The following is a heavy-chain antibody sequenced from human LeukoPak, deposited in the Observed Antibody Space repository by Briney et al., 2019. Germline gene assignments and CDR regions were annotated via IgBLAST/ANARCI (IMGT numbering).Heavy chain of an antibody. V-gene: IGHV3-74*01. D-gene: IGHD6-19*01. CDR2: INSDGSST. J-gene: IGHJ5*02. CDR1: GFTFSSYA. CDR3: ARVIAVAGRGNWFDP. Sequence: GGSLRLSCAASGFTFSSYAMSWVRQAPGKGLVWVSRINSDGSSTSYADSVKGRFTISRDNAKNTLYLQMNSLRAEDTAVYYCARVIAVAGRGNWFDPWGQGTLVTVSS.